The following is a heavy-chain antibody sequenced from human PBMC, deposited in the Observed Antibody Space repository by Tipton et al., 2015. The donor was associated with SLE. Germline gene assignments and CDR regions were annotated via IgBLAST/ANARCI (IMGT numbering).Heavy chain of an antibody. V-gene: IGHV4-30-4*01. CDR2: IYNSGTT. CDR3: ARKVNGQRWLQWGAFDI. CDR1: GGSISSGGYS. D-gene: IGHD5-24*01. Sequence: TLSLTCTVSGGSISSGGYSWSWIRQHPGKGLEWIGNIYNSGTTYYTPSLKSRLTISLDTSKNQFSLKLSSVTAADTAVYYCARKVNGQRWLQWGAFDIWGQGTMVTVSS. J-gene: IGHJ3*02.